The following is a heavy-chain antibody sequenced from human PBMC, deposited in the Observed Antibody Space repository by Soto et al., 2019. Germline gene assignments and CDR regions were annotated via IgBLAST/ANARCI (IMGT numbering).Heavy chain of an antibody. CDR1: GFTFSSYW. D-gene: IGHD6-13*01. CDR3: ARDQQQQLVRNYYYYYGMDV. Sequence: PGGSLRLSCAASGFTFSSYWMSWVRQAPGKGLEWVANIKQDGSEKYYVDSVKGRFTISRDNAKNSLYLQMNSLRAEDTAVYYCARDQQQQLVRNYYYYYGMDVWGPGTTVTVYS. J-gene: IGHJ6*02. V-gene: IGHV3-7*03. CDR2: IKQDGSEK.